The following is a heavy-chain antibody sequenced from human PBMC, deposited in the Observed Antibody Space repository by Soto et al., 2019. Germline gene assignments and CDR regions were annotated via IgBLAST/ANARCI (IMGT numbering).Heavy chain of an antibody. D-gene: IGHD5-18*01. J-gene: IGHJ4*02. Sequence: SQTLSLTCAISGDSVSNNSAAWHWIRLSPSRGLEWLGRTYYRSKWYNDFAVSVKSRITINPDTSKNQFSLQLNSVTPEDTAIYYCAREYTYGRIDYWGQGTLVTVSS. CDR2: TYYRSKWYN. CDR3: AREYTYGRIDY. V-gene: IGHV6-1*01. CDR1: GDSVSNNSAA.